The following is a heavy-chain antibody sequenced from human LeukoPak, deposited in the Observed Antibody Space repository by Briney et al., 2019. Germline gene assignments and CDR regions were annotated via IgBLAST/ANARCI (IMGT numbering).Heavy chain of an antibody. CDR1: GYSSTNYG. Sequence: GASVKVSCKASGYSSTNYGISWVRQAPGQGLEWMGWINPNSGGTNYAQKFQGRVTMTRDTSISTAYMELSRLRSDDTAVYYCARDGQQLGNYYYYYYMDVWGKGTTVTVSS. V-gene: IGHV1-2*02. CDR3: ARDGQQLGNYYYYYYMDV. J-gene: IGHJ6*03. D-gene: IGHD6-13*01. CDR2: INPNSGGT.